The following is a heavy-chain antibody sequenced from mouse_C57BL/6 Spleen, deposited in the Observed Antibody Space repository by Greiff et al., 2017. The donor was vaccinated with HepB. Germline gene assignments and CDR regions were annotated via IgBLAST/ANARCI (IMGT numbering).Heavy chain of an antibody. J-gene: IGHJ2*01. Sequence: EVKLLESGGGLVKPGGSLKLSCAASGFTFSDYGMHWVRQAPEKGLEWVAYISSGSSTIYYADTVKGRFTISRDNAKNTLFLQMTSLRSEDTAMYYCARPGDYGLDYWGQGTTLTVSS. CDR2: ISSGSSTI. V-gene: IGHV5-17*01. CDR3: ARPGDYGLDY. CDR1: GFTFSDYG. D-gene: IGHD2-4*01.